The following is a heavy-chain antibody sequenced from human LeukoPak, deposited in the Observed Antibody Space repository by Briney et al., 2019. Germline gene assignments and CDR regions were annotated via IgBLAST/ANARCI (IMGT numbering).Heavy chain of an antibody. CDR2: IYYTGRT. CDR3: ARDRSGSSSLNAFDI. J-gene: IGHJ3*02. Sequence: SETLSLTCTVSGGSIRRGDNYWSWIRQPPGKGLECIGYIYYTGRTYYNPSLNSRVTISIDTSRSQFSLRLSSVTAADTAVYYCARDRSGSSSLNAFDIWGQGTMVTVSS. V-gene: IGHV4-31*03. D-gene: IGHD3-10*01. CDR1: GGSIRRGDNY.